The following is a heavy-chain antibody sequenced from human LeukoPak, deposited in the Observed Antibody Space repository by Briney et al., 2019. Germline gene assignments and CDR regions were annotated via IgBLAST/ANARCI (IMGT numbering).Heavy chain of an antibody. Sequence: QPGGSLRLACAASGFTFSSYEMNCVRQAPGKGLEWVSYISSSGSTIYYADSLKGRFTISRDNAKNSLYLQMNSLRAEDTALYYCARDASDYWFFDLWGRGTLVTVSS. CDR3: ARDASDYWFFDL. CDR1: GFTFSSYE. V-gene: IGHV3-48*03. D-gene: IGHD3-3*01. J-gene: IGHJ2*01. CDR2: ISSSGSTI.